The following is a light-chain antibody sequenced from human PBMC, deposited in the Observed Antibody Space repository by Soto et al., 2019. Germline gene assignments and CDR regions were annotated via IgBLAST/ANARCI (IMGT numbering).Light chain of an antibody. J-gene: IGKJ3*01. Sequence: EIVLTQSPATLSLSPGERATLSCRASQSVSSYLAWYQQKPGQAPRLLIYDASNRATGIPARFSGSGSGTDFTVTISSLEPEDFAFYYCQQRSNWPGSFGPGTKVDIK. CDR3: QQRSNWPGS. V-gene: IGKV3-11*01. CDR1: QSVSSY. CDR2: DAS.